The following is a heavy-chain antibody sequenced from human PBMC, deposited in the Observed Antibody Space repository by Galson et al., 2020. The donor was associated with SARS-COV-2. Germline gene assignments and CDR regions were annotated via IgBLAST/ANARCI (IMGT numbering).Heavy chain of an antibody. CDR3: ARDGSGYHFDY. Sequence: GESLKISCKASGYTFTGYYMHWVRQAPGQGLEWMGWINPNSGGTNYAQKFQGWVTMTRDTSISTAYMELSRLRSDDTAVYYCARDGSGYHFDYWGQGTLVTVSS. V-gene: IGHV1-2*04. CDR1: GYTFTGYY. J-gene: IGHJ4*02. CDR2: INPNSGGT. D-gene: IGHD3-3*01.